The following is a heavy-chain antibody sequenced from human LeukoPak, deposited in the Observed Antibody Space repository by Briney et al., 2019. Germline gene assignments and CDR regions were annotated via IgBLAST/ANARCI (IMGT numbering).Heavy chain of an antibody. CDR2: IGTAGAT. V-gene: IGHV3-13*04. CDR1: GFTFSNYD. CDR3: ARGADTHFDY. J-gene: IGHJ4*02. Sequence: GGSLRLSCAASGFTFSNYDMHWVRHATGKGLEWVSAIGTAGATYYQGSVRGRFTMSRENAKNSLYLQMNSLTAGDTAVYYCARGADTHFDYWGQGILVTVSS. D-gene: IGHD2-15*01.